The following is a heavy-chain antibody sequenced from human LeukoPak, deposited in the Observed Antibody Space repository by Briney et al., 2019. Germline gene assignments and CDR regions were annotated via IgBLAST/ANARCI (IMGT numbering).Heavy chain of an antibody. J-gene: IGHJ4*02. V-gene: IGHV4-59*01. D-gene: IGHD2-2*01. CDR2: IYYSGST. CDR1: GGSISSYY. Sequence: PSETLSLTCTVSGGSISSYYWSWIRQPPGKGLEWIGYIYYSGSTNYNPSLKSRVTISVGTSKNQFSLKLSSVTAADTAVYYCARTNYCGSTSCRYFDYWGQGTLVTVSS. CDR3: ARTNYCGSTSCRYFDY.